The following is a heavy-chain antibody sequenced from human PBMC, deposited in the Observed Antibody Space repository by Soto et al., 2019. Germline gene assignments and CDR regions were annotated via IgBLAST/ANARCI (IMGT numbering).Heavy chain of an antibody. CDR3: ARMTTFGSLNWFDP. J-gene: IGHJ5*02. Sequence: ASVKVSCKASGYSFTNNDVSWVRQATGQGLEWMGWMNPGSGDTGYAQKFQGRVTMTRDISIATAYMELSSLRSDDTAIYYCARMTTFGSLNWFDPWGQGTLVTVSS. CDR1: GYSFTNND. D-gene: IGHD3-16*01. V-gene: IGHV1-8*01. CDR2: MNPGSGDT.